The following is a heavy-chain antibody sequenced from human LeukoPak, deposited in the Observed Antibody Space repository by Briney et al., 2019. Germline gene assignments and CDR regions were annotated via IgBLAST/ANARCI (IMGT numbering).Heavy chain of an antibody. J-gene: IGHJ3*02. Sequence: SETLSLTCAVYGVSFRGYYWSCIRQPPGKGLEWIGEINHSGSTNYNPSLKSRVTISVDTSKNQFSLKLSSVTAADTAVYYCARGRPTYAFDIWGQGTMVTVSS. CDR1: GVSFRGYY. CDR3: ARGRPTYAFDI. CDR2: INHSGST. V-gene: IGHV4-34*01.